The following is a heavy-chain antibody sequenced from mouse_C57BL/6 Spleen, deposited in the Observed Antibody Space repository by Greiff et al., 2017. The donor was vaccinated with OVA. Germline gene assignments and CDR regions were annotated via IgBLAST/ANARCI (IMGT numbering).Heavy chain of an antibody. CDR3: ARRDYVFDY. D-gene: IGHD2-4*01. CDR2: ISYDGSN. Sequence: EVQLLESGPGLVKPSQSLSLTCSVTGYSITSGYYWNWIRQFPGNKLEWMGYISYDGSNNYNPSLKNRIAITRDTSKNQFFLKLNSVTTEDTATYYCARRDYVFDYWGQGTTLTVSS. V-gene: IGHV3-6*01. J-gene: IGHJ2*01. CDR1: GYSITSGYY.